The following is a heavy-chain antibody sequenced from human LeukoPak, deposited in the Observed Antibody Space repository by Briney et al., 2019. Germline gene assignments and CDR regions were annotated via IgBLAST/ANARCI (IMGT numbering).Heavy chain of an antibody. CDR3: AKDDNHDYYESSGYHNFFDY. Sequence: GGSLRLSFAASGFTFSSYAMTWVRQAPGKGLEWVSAINSRGVSTYYADHAKGRFTISRDNSKNTLYLQMNSLRAEDTAVYYCAKDDNHDYYESSGYHNFFDYWGQGTLVTVSS. CDR1: GFTFSSYA. J-gene: IGHJ4*02. D-gene: IGHD3-22*01. CDR2: INSRGVST. V-gene: IGHV3-23*01.